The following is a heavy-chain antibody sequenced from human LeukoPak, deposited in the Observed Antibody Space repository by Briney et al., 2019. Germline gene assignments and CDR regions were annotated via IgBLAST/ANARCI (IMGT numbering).Heavy chain of an antibody. Sequence: GGSLRLSCAASGFSVSSNFMSWVRQAPGKGLEWVAFIRYDGSNQYYADSVTGRFTISRDNSKNTLYLQMSSLRVADTAMYYCRIGYDSSGYYPPDLFDDWGQGTLVSVSS. CDR2: IRYDGSNQ. CDR1: GFSVSSNF. J-gene: IGHJ4*02. D-gene: IGHD3-22*01. V-gene: IGHV3-30*02. CDR3: RIGYDSSGYYPPDLFDD.